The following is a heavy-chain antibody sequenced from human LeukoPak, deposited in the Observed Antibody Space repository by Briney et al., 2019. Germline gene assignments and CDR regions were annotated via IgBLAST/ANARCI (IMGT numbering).Heavy chain of an antibody. V-gene: IGHV1-69*13. Sequence: SVKVSCKASGGTFSSYAISWVRQAPGQGLEWMGGIIPIFGTANYAQKFQGRVTITADESTSTAYMELSSLRSEDTAVYYCARVGGLTGLITRGFDPWGQGTLVTVSS. CDR1: GGTFSSYA. D-gene: IGHD1-20*01. CDR2: IIPIFGTA. CDR3: ARVGGLTGLITRGFDP. J-gene: IGHJ5*02.